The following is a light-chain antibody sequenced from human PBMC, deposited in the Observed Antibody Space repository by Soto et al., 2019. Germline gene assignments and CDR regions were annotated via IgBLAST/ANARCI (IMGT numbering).Light chain of an antibody. CDR3: QQHNVSPRT. J-gene: IGKJ1*01. V-gene: IGKV1-33*01. CDR2: DAS. Sequence: DIQMTQSPSSLSASVGDRVTITCQASQNINNYLNWYQQKPGRAPKLLIYDASNLEAGVPSRFRGSGSGTDFTLSISSLQAEDVAVYFCQQHNVSPRTFGQGTKVEIK. CDR1: QNINNY.